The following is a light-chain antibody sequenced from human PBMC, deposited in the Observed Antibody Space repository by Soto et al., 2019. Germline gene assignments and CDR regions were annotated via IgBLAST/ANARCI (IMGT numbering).Light chain of an antibody. J-gene: IGKJ5*01. V-gene: IGKV3-11*01. CDR1: QNVNNY. CDR3: QQRANWPIT. CDR2: DAS. Sequence: EIVLTQSPATLSLSPGERATLSCRASQNVNNYLIWYQQKPGQAPRLLISDASDRATGIPARFSGSGSGTDFTLTISSLEPEDFAVYYCQQRANWPITFGQGTRLEIK.